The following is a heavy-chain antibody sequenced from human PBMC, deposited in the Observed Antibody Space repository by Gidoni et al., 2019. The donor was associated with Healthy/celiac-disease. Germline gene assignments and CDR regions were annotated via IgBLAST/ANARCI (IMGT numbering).Heavy chain of an antibody. CDR1: GFPFSSYG. Sequence: QVQLVESGGGVVQPGGSLRLSCAASGFPFSSYGIHWVRQAPGKGLEWVAFIRYDGSNKYYADSVKGRFTISRDNSKNTLYLQMNSLRAEDTAVYYCAKSGVYYDAFDIWGQGTMVTVSS. V-gene: IGHV3-30*02. D-gene: IGHD2-8*01. CDR2: IRYDGSNK. J-gene: IGHJ3*02. CDR3: AKSGVYYDAFDI.